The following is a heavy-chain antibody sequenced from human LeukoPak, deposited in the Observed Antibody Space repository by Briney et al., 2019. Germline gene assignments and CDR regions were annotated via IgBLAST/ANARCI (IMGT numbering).Heavy chain of an antibody. J-gene: IGHJ6*03. CDR1: GFTFSSYG. V-gene: IGHV3-21*01. Sequence: GGSLRLSCAASGFTFSSYGMNWVRQAPGKGLEWVSSISSSSSYIYYADSVKGRFTISRDNAKNSLYLQMNSLRAEDTAVYYCAIVYGSGSYFPMDVWGKGTTVTVSS. CDR2: ISSSSSYI. D-gene: IGHD3-10*01. CDR3: AIVYGSGSYFPMDV.